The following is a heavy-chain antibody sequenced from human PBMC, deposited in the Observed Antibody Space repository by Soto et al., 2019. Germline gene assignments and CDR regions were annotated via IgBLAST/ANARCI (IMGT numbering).Heavy chain of an antibody. V-gene: IGHV4-39*01. CDR2: IYYSGST. D-gene: IGHD1-26*01. CDR3: ARQTLPGAFDI. CDR1: GGSISSRSYY. Sequence: QLQLQESGPGLVKPSETLSLTCTVSGGSISSRSYYWGWIRQPPGNGLEWFGSIYYSGSTYYNPALKLRVTISVDTSKNQFSRKMSSVTAADTAVYYCARQTLPGAFDIWGQGTMVHVSS. J-gene: IGHJ3*02.